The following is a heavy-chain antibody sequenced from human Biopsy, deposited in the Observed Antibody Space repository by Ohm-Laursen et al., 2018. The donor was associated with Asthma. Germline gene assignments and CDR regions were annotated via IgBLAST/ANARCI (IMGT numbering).Heavy chain of an antibody. Sequence: SQTLSLTCTVSYGSITSGGYYWTWIRQHPGKGLEWIEFIYYSGSTYYNPSLKSRVSISIDTSKNQFSLKLSSVTAADTAVYYCARAQDYYDSRGYYRSFDYWGQGTLVTVSS. CDR2: IYYSGST. CDR3: ARAQDYYDSRGYYRSFDY. CDR1: YGSITSGGYY. D-gene: IGHD3-22*01. J-gene: IGHJ4*02. V-gene: IGHV4-31*03.